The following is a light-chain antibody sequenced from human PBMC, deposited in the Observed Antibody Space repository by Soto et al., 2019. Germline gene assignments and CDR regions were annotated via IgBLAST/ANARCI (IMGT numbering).Light chain of an antibody. CDR2: GAS. Sequence: EIVMTQSPATLSVSPGDRVALSCRASQSVATNLAWYQQKPGQAPRLLIYGASTRAPRIPARFSGGGSETEFTLTISSLQSEDFAVYYCQQYNNWPPITFGQGTRLEIK. V-gene: IGKV3-15*01. CDR1: QSVATN. J-gene: IGKJ5*01. CDR3: QQYNNWPPIT.